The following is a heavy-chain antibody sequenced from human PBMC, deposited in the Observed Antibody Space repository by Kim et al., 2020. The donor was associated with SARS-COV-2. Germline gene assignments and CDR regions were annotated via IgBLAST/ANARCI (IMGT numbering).Heavy chain of an antibody. CDR2: ISYDGSNK. Sequence: GGSLRLSCAASGFTFSSYGMHWVRQAPGKGLEWVAVISYDGSNKYYADSVKGRFTISRDNSKNTLYLQMNSLRAEDTAVYYCAKDHYQYYYGMDVWGQGTTVTVSS. V-gene: IGHV3-30*18. J-gene: IGHJ6*02. D-gene: IGHD3-10*01. CDR3: AKDHYQYYYGMDV. CDR1: GFTFSSYG.